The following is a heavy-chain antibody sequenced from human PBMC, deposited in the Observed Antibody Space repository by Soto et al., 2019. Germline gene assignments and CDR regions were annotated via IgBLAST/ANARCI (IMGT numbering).Heavy chain of an antibody. CDR3: ARDQELAYCGCDCYDGPSYFDY. J-gene: IGHJ4*02. CDR1: GGTFSSYA. V-gene: IGHV1-69*01. CDR2: IIPIFGTA. Sequence: QVQLVQSGAEVKKPGSSVKVSCKASGGTFSSYAISWVRQAPGQGLEWMGGIIPIFGTANYAQKFQGRVTITADESTSTAYMELSSLRSEDTAVYYCARDQELAYCGCDCYDGPSYFDYWGQGTLVTVSS. D-gene: IGHD2-21*02.